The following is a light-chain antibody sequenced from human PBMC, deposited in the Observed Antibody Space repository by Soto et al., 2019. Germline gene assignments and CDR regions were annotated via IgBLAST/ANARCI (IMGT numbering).Light chain of an antibody. Sequence: QSALTQPASVSGSPGQSITIACTGTSSDIGGYNLVSWYQQHPGKAPKLLIYDVGNRPSGVSNRFSGSKSGNTASLTISGLQAEDEAHYYCNSYRTGSTYVFGTGTKLTVL. CDR1: SSDIGGYNL. J-gene: IGLJ1*01. V-gene: IGLV2-14*01. CDR2: DVG. CDR3: NSYRTGSTYV.